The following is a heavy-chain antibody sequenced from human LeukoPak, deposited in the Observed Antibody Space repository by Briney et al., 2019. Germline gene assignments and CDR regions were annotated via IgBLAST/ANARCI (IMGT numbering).Heavy chain of an antibody. CDR3: ARCPDIVVVPAATTFDP. CDR2: ISAYNGNT. Sequence: ASVNVSCKASGYTFTSYGVSWVRQAPGQGLEWMGWISAYNGNTNYAQKLQGRVTMTTDTSTSTAYMELRSLRSDDTAVYYCARCPDIVVVPAATTFDPWGQGTLVTVSS. CDR1: GYTFTSYG. J-gene: IGHJ5*02. V-gene: IGHV1-18*01. D-gene: IGHD2-2*01.